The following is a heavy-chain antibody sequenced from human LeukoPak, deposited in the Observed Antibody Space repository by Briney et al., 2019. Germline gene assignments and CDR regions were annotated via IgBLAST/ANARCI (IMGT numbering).Heavy chain of an antibody. V-gene: IGHV3-7*03. D-gene: IGHD5-18*01. CDR2: IKQDGSEK. CDR3: ARDLRFRGYSYGSVGRFDP. CDR1: GFTFSSYW. Sequence: GGSLRLSCAASGFTFSSYWMSWVRQAPGKGLEWVANIKQDGSEKYYVDSVKGRFTISRDNAKNSLYLQMNSLRAEDTAVYYCARDLRFRGYSYGSVGRFDPWGQGTLVTVSS. J-gene: IGHJ5*02.